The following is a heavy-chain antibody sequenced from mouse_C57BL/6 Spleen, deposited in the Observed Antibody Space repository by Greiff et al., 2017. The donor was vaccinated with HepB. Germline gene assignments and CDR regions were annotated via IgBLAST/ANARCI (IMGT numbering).Heavy chain of an antibody. V-gene: IGHV1-15*01. CDR2: IDPETGGT. D-gene: IGHD2-4*01. J-gene: IGHJ3*01. CDR3: TRSGGLRRWFAY. Sequence: QVQLQQSGAELVRPGASVTLSCKASGYTFTDYEMHWVKQTPVHGLEWIGAIDPETGGTAYNQKFKGKAILTADKSSSTAYMELRSLTSEDSAVYYCTRSGGLRRWFAYWGQGTLVTVSA. CDR1: GYTFTDYE.